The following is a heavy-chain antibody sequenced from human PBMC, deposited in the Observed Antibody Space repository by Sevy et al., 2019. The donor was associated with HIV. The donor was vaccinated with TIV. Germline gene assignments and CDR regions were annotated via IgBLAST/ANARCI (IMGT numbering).Heavy chain of an antibody. CDR2: ISGFSSYI. CDR1: GFTFSTYT. V-gene: IGHV3-21*01. Sequence: GGSLRLSCAVSGFTFSTYTMNWVRQAPGKGLEWVSSISGFSSYIYYADSVKGRFTISSDNAKNSLYLQMNSLRAEDTAVYYCARDGDCTSTSCLLYFDSWGQGTLVTVSS. J-gene: IGHJ4*01. CDR3: ARDGDCTSTSCLLYFDS. D-gene: IGHD2-2*01.